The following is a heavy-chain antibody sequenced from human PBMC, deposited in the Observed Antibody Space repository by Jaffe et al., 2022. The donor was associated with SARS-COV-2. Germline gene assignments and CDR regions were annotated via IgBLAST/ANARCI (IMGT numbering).Heavy chain of an antibody. Sequence: EVQLVESGGGLVQPGGSLKLSCAASGFTFSGSAIHWVRQASGKGLEWIGRMTGKATGHATAYAASLEGTFTISRDDENNMAYLQMNSLKIEDTALYYCARLGAFGDNWGQGTLVTVSS. D-gene: IGHD3-16*01. CDR2: MTGKATGHAT. CDR1: GFTFSGSA. CDR3: ARLGAFGDN. J-gene: IGHJ4*02. V-gene: IGHV3-73*01.